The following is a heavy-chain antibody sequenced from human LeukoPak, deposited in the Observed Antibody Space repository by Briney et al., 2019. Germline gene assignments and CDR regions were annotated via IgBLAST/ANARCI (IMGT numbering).Heavy chain of an antibody. Sequence: GGSLRLSCAASGFTFSSYAMHWVRQAPGKGLEWVAVISYDGSNKYYADSVEGRFTISRDNSKNTLYLQMNSLRAEDTAVYYCARGASGSYYDSVGYWGQGTLVTVSS. D-gene: IGHD1-26*01. CDR2: ISYDGSNK. V-gene: IGHV3-30-3*01. CDR3: ARGASGSYYDSVGY. J-gene: IGHJ4*02. CDR1: GFTFSSYA.